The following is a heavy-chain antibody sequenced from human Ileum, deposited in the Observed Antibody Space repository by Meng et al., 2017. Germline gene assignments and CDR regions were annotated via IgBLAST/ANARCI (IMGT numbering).Heavy chain of an antibody. D-gene: IGHD1/OR15-1a*01. V-gene: IGHV3-73*02. CDR2: IRSKANSYAT. CDR3: SRQVEQHGGYFDY. J-gene: IGHJ4*02. Sequence: VRLGGSGGGLFQPGGSLKLSCAVAGFTFSDSAIHWVRQASGKGLEWVGRIRSKANSYATAYAVSVKGRVTVSRDDSKNTAYLQIDSLKTDDTAVYYCSRQVEQHGGYFDYWGQGALVTVSS. CDR1: GFTFSDSA.